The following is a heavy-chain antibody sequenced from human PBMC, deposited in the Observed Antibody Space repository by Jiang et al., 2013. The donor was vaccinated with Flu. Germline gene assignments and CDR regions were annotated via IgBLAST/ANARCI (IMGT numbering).Heavy chain of an antibody. CDR1: GGTFSSYA. J-gene: IGHJ6*04. D-gene: IGHD2-15*01. CDR3: ARDVVVVAATEYYYYYGMDV. V-gene: IGHV1-69*04. Sequence: EVKKPGSSVKVSCKASGGTFSSYAISWVRQAPGQGLEWMGRIIPILGIANYAQKFQGRVTITADKSTSTAYMELSSLRSEDTAVYYCARDVVVVAATEYYYYYGMDVWGKGTTVTVSS. CDR2: IIPILGIA.